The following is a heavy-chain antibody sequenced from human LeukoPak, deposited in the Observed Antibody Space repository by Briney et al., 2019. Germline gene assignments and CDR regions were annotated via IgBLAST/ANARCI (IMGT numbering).Heavy chain of an antibody. CDR1: GGTFSSYG. CDR3: ARGVDTAMITSLVY. Sequence: GASVKVSCKASGGTFSSYGISWVRQAPGQGLEWMGGIIPIFGTAKYAQKFQGRVTITTDESTSTAYMEPSSLRYEDTAVYYCARGVDTAMITSLVYWGQGTLVTVSS. D-gene: IGHD5-18*01. CDR2: IIPIFGTA. V-gene: IGHV1-69*05. J-gene: IGHJ4*02.